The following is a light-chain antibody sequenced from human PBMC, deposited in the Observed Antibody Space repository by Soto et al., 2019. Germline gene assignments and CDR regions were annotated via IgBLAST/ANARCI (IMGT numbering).Light chain of an antibody. J-gene: IGKJ2*01. V-gene: IGKV2-24*01. CDR2: KLS. CDR1: QSLVHSDVNTY. CDR3: MQATQHYT. Sequence: DIVMTQTPLSSPVTLGQPASISCRSSQSLVHSDVNTYLSWLQQRPGQPPRLLIYKLSNRFSGVPDRFSGSGAGTDFTLKISRVEAEDVGVYYCMQATQHYTFGQGTKLEIK.